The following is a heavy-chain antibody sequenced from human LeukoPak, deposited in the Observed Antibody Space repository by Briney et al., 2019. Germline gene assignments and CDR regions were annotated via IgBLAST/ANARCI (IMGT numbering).Heavy chain of an antibody. V-gene: IGHV3-48*02. D-gene: IGHD3-22*01. J-gene: IGHJ4*02. CDR3: ARCSYYYDRGRLDY. Sequence: GGSLRLSCAASGFTFSSYSMNWVRQAPGKGLERVSYISSSSSTIYYADSVKGRFTISRDNAKNSLYLQMNSLRDEDTAVYYCARCSYYYDRGRLDYWGQGTLVTVSS. CDR1: GFTFSSYS. CDR2: ISSSSSTI.